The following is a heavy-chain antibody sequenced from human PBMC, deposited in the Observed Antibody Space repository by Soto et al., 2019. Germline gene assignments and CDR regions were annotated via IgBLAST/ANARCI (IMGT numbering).Heavy chain of an antibody. CDR3: PRGDRIVGAADH. Sequence: EVQLVESGGGLVKPGGSLRLSCAASGLTFSSYSMNWVRQAPGKGLEWVSCISSSSSYIYYVDSVKGRFTISRDNAKNALYLQMNSLRDEHTAVYYCPRGDRIVGAADHWGQGTLVTVSS. CDR2: ISSSSSYI. J-gene: IGHJ4*02. D-gene: IGHD1-26*01. V-gene: IGHV3-21*01. CDR1: GLTFSSYS.